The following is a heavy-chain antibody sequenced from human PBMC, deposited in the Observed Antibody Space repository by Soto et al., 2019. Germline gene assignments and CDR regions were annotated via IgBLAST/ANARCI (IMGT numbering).Heavy chain of an antibody. V-gene: IGHV3-30-3*01. J-gene: IGHJ6*02. CDR3: ARDTSSLPYYYYGMDV. CDR2: ISYDGSNK. CDR1: GFTFSSHA. D-gene: IGHD6-6*01. Sequence: PGGSLRLSCAASGFTFSSHAMHWVRQAPGKGLEWVAVISYDGSNKYYADSVKGRFTISRDNSKNTLYLQMNSLRAEDTAVYYCARDTSSLPYYYYGMDVWGQGTTVTVSS.